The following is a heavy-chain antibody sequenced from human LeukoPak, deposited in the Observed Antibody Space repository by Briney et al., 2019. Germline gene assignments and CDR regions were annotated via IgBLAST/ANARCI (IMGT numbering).Heavy chain of an antibody. Sequence: GGSLRLSCAASGVTFSSYGMHWVREAPGQGLEWVAFIRYVGSNKSYADSVKGRFTISRDNSKTSRYLQMNSLRAEDTAVYYCAKDSQLGLRNYYFYYDMDVWGKGTTVTVSS. CDR2: IRYVGSNK. CDR3: AKDSQLGLRNYYFYYDMDV. D-gene: IGHD1-7*01. V-gene: IGHV3-30*02. J-gene: IGHJ6*03. CDR1: GVTFSSYG.